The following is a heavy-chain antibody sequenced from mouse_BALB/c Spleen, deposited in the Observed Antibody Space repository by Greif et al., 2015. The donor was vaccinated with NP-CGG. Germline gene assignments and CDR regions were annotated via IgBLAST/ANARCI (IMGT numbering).Heavy chain of an antibody. V-gene: IGHV1-15*01. CDR1: GYTFTDYE. CDR3: TRYL. J-gene: IGHJ2*01. CDR2: IDPETGGT. Sequence: QVQLQQSGAELVRPGASVTLSCKASGYTFTDYEMHWVKQTPVHGLEWIGAIDPETGGTAYNQKFKGKATLTADKSSSTAYLELRSLTSEDSAVYYCTRYLWGQGTTLTVSS.